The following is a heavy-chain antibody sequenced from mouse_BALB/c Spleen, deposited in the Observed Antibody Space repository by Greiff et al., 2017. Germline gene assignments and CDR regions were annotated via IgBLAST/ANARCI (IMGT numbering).Heavy chain of an antibody. D-gene: IGHD4-1*01. CDR1: GFTFTDYY. V-gene: IGHV7-3*02. J-gene: IGHJ2*01. CDR3: ARVTGPFDY. Sequence: EVQRVESGGGLVQPGGSLRLSCATSGFTFTDYYMSWVRQPPGKALEWLGFIRNKANGYTTEYSASVKGRFTISSDNSQSILYLQMNTLRAEDSATYYCARVTGPFDYWGQGTTLTVSA. CDR2: IRNKANGYTT.